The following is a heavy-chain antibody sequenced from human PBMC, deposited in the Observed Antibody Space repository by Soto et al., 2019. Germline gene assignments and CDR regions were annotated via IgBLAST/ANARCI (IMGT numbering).Heavy chain of an antibody. Sequence: QVQLVQSGAEVKKPGSSVKVSCKASGGTFSSYAISWVRQAPGQGLEWMGGIIPIFGTANYAQKFQGRVTITADEATSTAYMELSSLRSEDTDVYYCARRIDSYDSSGYYRLYFDLWGRGTLVTVSS. V-gene: IGHV1-69*01. D-gene: IGHD3-22*01. CDR1: GGTFSSYA. CDR2: IIPIFGTA. J-gene: IGHJ2*01. CDR3: ARRIDSYDSSGYYRLYFDL.